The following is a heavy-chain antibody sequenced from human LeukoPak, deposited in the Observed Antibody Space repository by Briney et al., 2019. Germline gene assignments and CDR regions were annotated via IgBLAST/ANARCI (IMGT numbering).Heavy chain of an antibody. CDR2: INPRGDYT. Sequence: ASVKVSCKPFGYTFTNHYIHWVRQAPGQGLEWMGIINPRGDYTTYAQNFQGRVTMTRDTSTSTIYMELSSLRSEDTAVYYCARPQARSDDFWSGYYDDRPVVYWGQGTLVTVSS. CDR3: ARPQARSDDFWSGYYDDRPVVY. J-gene: IGHJ4*02. V-gene: IGHV1-46*01. D-gene: IGHD3-3*01. CDR1: GYTFTNHY.